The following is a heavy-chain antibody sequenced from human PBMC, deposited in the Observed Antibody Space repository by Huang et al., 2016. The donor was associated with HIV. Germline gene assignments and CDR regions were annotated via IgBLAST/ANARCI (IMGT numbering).Heavy chain of an antibody. CDR3: ARYRLTGTFLDS. CDR1: GYTFTTYS. J-gene: IGHJ4*02. Sequence: QVQLVQSGSELRKPGASVKVSCKASGYTFTTYSLIWERQAPGHGVEWMGWINTTTGKPKYAQGFTGRFVFSFDTTVNTAYLQISSLKTDDTAKYFCARYRLTGTFLDSWGQGTQVTVSS. V-gene: IGHV7-4-1*02. D-gene: IGHD3-9*01. CDR2: INTTTGKP.